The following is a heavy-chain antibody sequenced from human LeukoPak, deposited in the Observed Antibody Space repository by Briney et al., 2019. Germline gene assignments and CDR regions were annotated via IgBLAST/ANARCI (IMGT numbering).Heavy chain of an antibody. CDR3: ARDLLYDSSGYYPFDY. J-gene: IGHJ4*02. D-gene: IGHD3-22*01. CDR2: ISSSSSYI. CDR1: GFTFSSYS. V-gene: IGHV3-21*01. Sequence: PGGSLRLSCAASGFTFSSYSMNWVRQAPGKGLEWVSSISSSSSYIYYADSVKGRFTISRDNAKNSLYLQMNSLRAKDTAVYYCARDLLYDSSGYYPFDYWGQGTLVTVSS.